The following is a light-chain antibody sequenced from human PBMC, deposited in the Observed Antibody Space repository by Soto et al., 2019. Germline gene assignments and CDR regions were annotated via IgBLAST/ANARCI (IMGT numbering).Light chain of an antibody. Sequence: NVLTQSPGTLSLSPGERATLSCRASQSLSNTFLTWYQQKPGQAPRLLIYDTSTRATGVPARFSGSGSGTDFTLTISRLEPEDFAVYYCQQYGRSWTFGQGTKVDIK. V-gene: IGKV3-20*01. CDR2: DTS. CDR3: QQYGRSWT. J-gene: IGKJ1*01. CDR1: QSLSNTF.